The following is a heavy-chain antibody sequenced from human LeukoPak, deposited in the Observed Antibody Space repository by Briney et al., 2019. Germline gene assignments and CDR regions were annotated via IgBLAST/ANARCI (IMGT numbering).Heavy chain of an antibody. Sequence: SETLSLTCTVSGYSISSGYYWGWIRQPPGKGLEWIGSIYHSGSTYYNPSLKSRVTIPVDTSKNQFSLKLSSLTAADTAVYYCARGSSLVLDKYYYDSSGYATGYMDVWGKGTTVTVSS. CDR2: IYHSGST. J-gene: IGHJ6*03. CDR1: GYSISSGYY. D-gene: IGHD3-22*01. CDR3: ARGSSLVLDKYYYDSSGYATGYMDV. V-gene: IGHV4-38-2*02.